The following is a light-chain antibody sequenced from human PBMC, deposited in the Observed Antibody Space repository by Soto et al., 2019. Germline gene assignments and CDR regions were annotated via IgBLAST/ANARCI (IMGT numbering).Light chain of an antibody. J-gene: IGKJ1*01. V-gene: IGKV3D-20*02. CDR2: DAS. CDR3: QQRSNWPKT. Sequence: IMMTHSPATLSVTPGERATLSCRASQSVSSSYLAWYQQRPGQAPRLLIYDASSRATGIPDRFSGSGSGTDFTLTISSLEPEDFAVYYCQQRSNWPKTSGQGAKVDI. CDR1: QSVSSSY.